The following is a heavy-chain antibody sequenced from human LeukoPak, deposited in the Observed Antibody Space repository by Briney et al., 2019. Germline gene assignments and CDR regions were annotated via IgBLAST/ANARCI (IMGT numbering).Heavy chain of an antibody. CDR1: GYTFTGYY. Sequence: ASVKVSCKASGYTFTGYYMHWVRQAPGQGLEWMGWINPNSGGTNYAQKFQGRVTMTRDTSISTAYMELSRLRSDDTAVYYCARDPVRYYYYYGMDVWGQGTTVTVSS. CDR3: ARDPVRYYYYYGMDV. J-gene: IGHJ6*02. CDR2: INPNSGGT. V-gene: IGHV1-2*02.